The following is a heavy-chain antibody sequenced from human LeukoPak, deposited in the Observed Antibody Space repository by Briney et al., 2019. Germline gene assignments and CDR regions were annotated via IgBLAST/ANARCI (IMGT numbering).Heavy chain of an antibody. Sequence: SETLSLTCTVSGGSISSYYWSWIRQPPGKGLEWIGYIYYSGSTNYNPSLKSRVTISVDTSKNQFSLELSSVTAADTAVYYCARDLYDYGDYFDAFDIWGQGTMVTVSS. CDR3: ARDLYDYGDYFDAFDI. J-gene: IGHJ3*02. CDR1: GGSISSYY. CDR2: IYYSGST. V-gene: IGHV4-59*01. D-gene: IGHD4-17*01.